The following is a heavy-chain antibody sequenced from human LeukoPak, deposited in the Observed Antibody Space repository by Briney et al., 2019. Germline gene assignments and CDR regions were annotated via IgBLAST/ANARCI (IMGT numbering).Heavy chain of an antibody. D-gene: IGHD4/OR15-4a*01. CDR3: ARAHDYLDY. Sequence: PSETLSLTCTVPGGSISSGGYYWSWIRQHPGKGLEWVGSIYYSGSTYYNPSINSRVTISGDTSKNQFSLKLSAVTAADTAVYYCARAHDYLDYWGQGTLVTVSS. CDR2: IYYSGST. J-gene: IGHJ4*02. V-gene: IGHV4-31*03. CDR1: GGSISSGGYY.